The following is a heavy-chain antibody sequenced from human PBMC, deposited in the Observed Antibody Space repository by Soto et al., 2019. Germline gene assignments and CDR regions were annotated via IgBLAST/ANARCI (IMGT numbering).Heavy chain of an antibody. CDR2: IMPGSSHI. V-gene: IGHV3-48*01. CDR3: ARDSMKGRFDP. D-gene: IGHD2-8*01. CDR1: GFTFSSYW. J-gene: IGHJ5*02. Sequence: GGSLRLSCAASGFTFSSYWMTWVRQAPGKGLEWVANIMPGSSHIFYADSVKGRFTISRDNAKNTLYLQMNNLRAEDTAVYYCARDSMKGRFDPWGQGTLVTVSS.